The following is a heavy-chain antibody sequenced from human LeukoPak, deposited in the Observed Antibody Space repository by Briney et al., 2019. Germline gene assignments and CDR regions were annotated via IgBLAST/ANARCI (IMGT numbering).Heavy chain of an antibody. CDR1: GFTFSNAW. Sequence: GGSLRLSCAASGFTFSNAWMSWVRQAPGKGLEWVGRIKSKTDGGTTDYAAPVKGRFTISRDDSKNTLYLQMNSLKTEDTAVYYCTTGITMIVVATQGLRCWGQGTLATVSS. J-gene: IGHJ4*02. CDR2: IKSKTDGGTT. D-gene: IGHD3-22*01. V-gene: IGHV3-15*01. CDR3: TTGITMIVVATQGLRC.